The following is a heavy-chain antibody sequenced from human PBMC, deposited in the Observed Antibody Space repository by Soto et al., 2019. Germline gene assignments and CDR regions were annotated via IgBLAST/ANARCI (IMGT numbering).Heavy chain of an antibody. Sequence: EVQLVESGGGLIQPGGSLRLSCAASGFTVSSNYMSWVRQAPGKGLEWVSVIYSGGSTYYADSVKGRFTISRDNSKNTLYLQMNSLRAENTAVYYCARAAGRRDGYNFYWSFDLWGRGPLVTVSS. V-gene: IGHV3-53*01. J-gene: IGHJ2*01. CDR3: ARAAGRRDGYNFYWSFDL. CDR2: IYSGGST. CDR1: GFTVSSNY. D-gene: IGHD5-12*01.